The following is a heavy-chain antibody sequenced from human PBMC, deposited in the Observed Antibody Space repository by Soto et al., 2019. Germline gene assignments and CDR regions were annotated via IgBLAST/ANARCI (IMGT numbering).Heavy chain of an antibody. V-gene: IGHV4-59*01. D-gene: IGHD1-26*01. CDR2: MSYSGST. J-gene: IGHJ6*02. CDR3: ARDTGSGSYYYSGMDV. Sequence: PSETLSLTCTVSGGSIISYYWSWIRQPPGKGLEWIAYMSYSGSTKYNPSLKSRVTISVDTSKNQCSLKLSSVTAADTAVYYCARDTGSGSYYYSGMDVWGQGTTVTVSS. CDR1: GGSIISYY.